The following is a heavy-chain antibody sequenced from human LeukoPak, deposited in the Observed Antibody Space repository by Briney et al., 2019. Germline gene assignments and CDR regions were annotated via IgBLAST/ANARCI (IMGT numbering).Heavy chain of an antibody. CDR3: ARDQASGYDFWSGDWFDP. Sequence: HSGGSLRLSCTASGFTFSSYSMNWVRQAPGKGLEWVSYISSSGDTISYADSVKGRFTISRDNAKSSLYLQMDSLRAEDTAVYYCARDQASGYDFWSGDWFDPWGQGTLVTVSS. D-gene: IGHD3-3*01. V-gene: IGHV3-48*04. CDR1: GFTFSSYS. J-gene: IGHJ5*02. CDR2: ISSSGDTI.